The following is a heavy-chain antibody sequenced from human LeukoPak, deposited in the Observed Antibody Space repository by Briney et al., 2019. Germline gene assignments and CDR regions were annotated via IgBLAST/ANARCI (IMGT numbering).Heavy chain of an antibody. CDR1: GYTFTSYG. J-gene: IGHJ4*02. CDR3: ARDPMDVVVPAANLDY. D-gene: IGHD2-2*01. V-gene: IGHV1-18*04. Sequence: GASVKVSCKASGYTFTSYGISWVRQAPGQGLEWMGWISAYNGNTDYAQKLQGRVTMTTDTSTSTAYMELRSLRSDDTAVYYCARDPMDVVVPAANLDYWGQGTLVTVSS. CDR2: ISAYNGNT.